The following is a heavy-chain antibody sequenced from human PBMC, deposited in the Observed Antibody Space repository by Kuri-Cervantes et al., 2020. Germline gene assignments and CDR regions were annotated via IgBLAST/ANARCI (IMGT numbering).Heavy chain of an antibody. CDR2: ISYDGSNK. CDR1: GLTFSTYA. Sequence: GESLKISCAASGLTFSTYAMHWVRQAPGKGLEWVTVISYDGSNKYYADSVKGRFTISRDNSKNTLYLQMNSLRAEDTAVYYCAMGVLSAALNWFDPWGQGTLVTVSS. CDR3: AMGVLSAALNWFDP. V-gene: IGHV3-30*07. D-gene: IGHD2-2*01. J-gene: IGHJ5*02.